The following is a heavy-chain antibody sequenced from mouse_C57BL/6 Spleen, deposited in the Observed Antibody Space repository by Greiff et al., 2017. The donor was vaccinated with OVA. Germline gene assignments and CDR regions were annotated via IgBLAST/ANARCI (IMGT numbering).Heavy chain of an antibody. Sequence: QVQLQQPGAELVRPGSSVKLSCKASGYTFTSYWMDWVKQRPGQGLEWIGNIYPSDSATHSNQKFKDKATLTVDKSSSTAYMQLSSLTSEDSAFYYCAIRPPDNYGSSYYFDYWGQGTTLTVSS. CDR1: GYTFTSYW. J-gene: IGHJ2*01. D-gene: IGHD1-1*01. CDR2: IYPSDSAT. V-gene: IGHV1-61*01. CDR3: AIRPPDNYGSSYYFDY.